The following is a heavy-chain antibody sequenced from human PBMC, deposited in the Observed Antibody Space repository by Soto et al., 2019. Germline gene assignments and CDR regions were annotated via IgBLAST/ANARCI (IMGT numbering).Heavy chain of an antibody. D-gene: IGHD5-18*01. J-gene: IGHJ4*02. V-gene: IGHV3-23*01. Sequence: PGGSLRLSCAASGFTFSSYAMSWVRLAPGKGLEWVSTISVSGAATYFADSVKGRFTISRDDSKNTLYLQMNSLRAEDTAVYYCAKGHHSYGFPFDYWGQGTLVTVSS. CDR1: GFTFSSYA. CDR2: ISVSGAAT. CDR3: AKGHHSYGFPFDY.